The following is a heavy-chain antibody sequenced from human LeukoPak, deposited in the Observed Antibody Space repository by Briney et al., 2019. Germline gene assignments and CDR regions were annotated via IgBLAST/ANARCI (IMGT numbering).Heavy chain of an antibody. CDR1: AGSISDYY. CDR3: ATMIYDMLTGYRPFDF. J-gene: IGHJ4*02. Sequence: SETLSLTCTVSAGSISDYYWNWIRQSPGKGLEWIGYVSDTGNTKHNPSLTSRLSLSVDTSKNRFSLKLTSVTTADSAVYYCATMIYDMLTGYRPFDFGGGGTLVTVSS. CDR2: VSDTGNT. V-gene: IGHV4-59*01. D-gene: IGHD3-9*01.